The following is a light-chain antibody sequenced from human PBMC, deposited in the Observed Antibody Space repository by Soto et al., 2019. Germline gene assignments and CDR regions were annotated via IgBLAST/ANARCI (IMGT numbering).Light chain of an antibody. CDR3: QSYDSSXRV. V-gene: IGLV6-57*03. Sequence: NFMLTQPHSVSESPGKTVTISCTRSSGSIASNYVQWYQQRPGSAPTTVIYEDNQRPSGVPDRFSGSIDSSXXXASLXISXXXTEDEXDYYCQSYDSSXRVF. CDR2: EDN. CDR1: SGSIASNY. J-gene: IGLJ2*01.